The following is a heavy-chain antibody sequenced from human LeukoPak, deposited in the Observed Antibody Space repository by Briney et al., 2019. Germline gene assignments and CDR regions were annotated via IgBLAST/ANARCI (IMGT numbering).Heavy chain of an antibody. Sequence: GASVKVSCKASGYTFTSYDINWVRQATGQGLEWMGWMNPNSGNTGYAQKFQGRVTMTRNTSISTAHMELSSLRSEDTAVYYCARGVAVAGTGTLWFDPWGQGTLVTVSS. CDR2: MNPNSGNT. V-gene: IGHV1-8*01. CDR1: GYTFTSYD. CDR3: ARGVAVAGTGTLWFDP. D-gene: IGHD6-19*01. J-gene: IGHJ5*02.